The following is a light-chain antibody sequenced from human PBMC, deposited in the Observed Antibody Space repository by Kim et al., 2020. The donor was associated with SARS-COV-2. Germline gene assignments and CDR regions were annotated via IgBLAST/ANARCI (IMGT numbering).Light chain of an antibody. J-gene: IGKJ3*01. CDR1: QSVSSSY. CDR3: QQYGSSLFT. CDR2: GAS. V-gene: IGKV3-20*01. Sequence: PGERATRTCRASQSVSSSYLDWYQQKPGQAPRLLIYGASSRATGIPDRFSGSGSGTDFTLTISRLEPEDFAVYYCQQYGSSLFTFGPGTKVDIK.